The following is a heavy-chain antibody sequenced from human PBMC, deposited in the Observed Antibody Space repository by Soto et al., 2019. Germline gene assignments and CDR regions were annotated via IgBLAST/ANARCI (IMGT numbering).Heavy chain of an antibody. J-gene: IGHJ4*02. D-gene: IGHD2-15*01. Sequence: SETLSLTCTVSGGSISSYNWSWIRQPPGKGLEWIGYIYYSGSTNYNPSLKSRVTISVDKSKNQFSLKLSSVTAADTAVYYCARRYCSGGSCYSGFDYWGQGTLVTVSS. CDR1: GGSISSYN. CDR3: ARRYCSGGSCYSGFDY. V-gene: IGHV4-59*01. CDR2: IYYSGST.